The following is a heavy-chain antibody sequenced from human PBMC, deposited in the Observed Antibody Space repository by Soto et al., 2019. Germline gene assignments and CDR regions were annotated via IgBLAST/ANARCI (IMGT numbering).Heavy chain of an antibody. CDR1: GFTFDSYA. V-gene: IGHV3-23*01. Sequence: GGSLRLSCAASGFTFDSYALSWVRQAPGKGLEWVSTISAGGGSTYYADSVKGRFTISRDNSKNTLYLQLNSLRAEDTAVYYCAKILSTVTTYYYGMDAWGQGTTVTVSS. CDR3: AKILSTVTTYYYGMDA. CDR2: ISAGGGST. D-gene: IGHD4-17*01. J-gene: IGHJ6*02.